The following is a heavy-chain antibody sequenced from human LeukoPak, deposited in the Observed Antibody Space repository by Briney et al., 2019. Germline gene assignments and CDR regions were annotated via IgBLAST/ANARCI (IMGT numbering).Heavy chain of an antibody. Sequence: PGGSLRLSCAASGFTFSSYGMHWVRQAPGKGLEWVAVIWYDGSNKYYADSVKGRFTISRDNSKNPLYLQMNSLRAEDTAVYYCARDAVYSSSWQYYWGQGTLVTVSS. CDR1: GFTFSSYG. CDR2: IWYDGSNK. CDR3: ARDAVYSSSWQYY. V-gene: IGHV3-33*01. J-gene: IGHJ4*02. D-gene: IGHD6-13*01.